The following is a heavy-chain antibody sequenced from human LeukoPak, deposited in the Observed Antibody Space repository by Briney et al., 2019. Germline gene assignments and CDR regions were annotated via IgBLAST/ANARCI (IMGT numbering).Heavy chain of an antibody. V-gene: IGHV4-59*08. CDR2: IYYSGNT. Sequence: GSLRLSCAASGFTFSNAWMSWVRQAPGKGLEWVGYIYYSGNTNYNPSLKSRVTISVDTSKNQFSLKLSSVTAADTAVYYCARHWAEYSGSYFRYLFDPWGQGTLVTVSS. D-gene: IGHD1-26*01. CDR1: GFTFSNAW. J-gene: IGHJ5*02. CDR3: ARHWAEYSGSYFRYLFDP.